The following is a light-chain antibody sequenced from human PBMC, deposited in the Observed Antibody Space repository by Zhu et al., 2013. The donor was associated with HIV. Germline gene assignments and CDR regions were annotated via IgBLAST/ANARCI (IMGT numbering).Light chain of an antibody. V-gene: IGLV2-14*01. Sequence: QSALTQPASVSGSPGQSITISCTGTSSDVGGYNSVSWYQHHPGKAPKLMIYEVDKRPSGVSNRFSGSKSGNTASLTISGLQTEDEADYYCSSYTSTITLVVFGGGTKLTVL. CDR2: EVD. CDR1: SSDVGGYNS. CDR3: SSYTSTITLVV. J-gene: IGLJ3*02.